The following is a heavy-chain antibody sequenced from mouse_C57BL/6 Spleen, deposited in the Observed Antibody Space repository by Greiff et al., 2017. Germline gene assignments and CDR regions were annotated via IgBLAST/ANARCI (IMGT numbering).Heavy chain of an antibody. V-gene: IGHV3-6*01. D-gene: IGHD2-12*01. J-gene: IGHJ2*01. Sequence: EVQLVESGPGLVKPSPSLSLTCSVTGYSITSGYYWNWIRQFPGNKLEWMGYISYDGSNNYNPSLKNRSSITRDTSKNQFFLKLNSVTTEDTATYYCAREDDGGLFDYWGQGTTLTVSS. CDR1: GYSITSGYY. CDR3: AREDDGGLFDY. CDR2: ISYDGSN.